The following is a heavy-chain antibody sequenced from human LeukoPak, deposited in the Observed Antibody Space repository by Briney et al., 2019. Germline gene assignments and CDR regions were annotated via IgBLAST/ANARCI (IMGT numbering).Heavy chain of an antibody. J-gene: IGHJ5*02. CDR2: ISSSGSTI. CDR1: GFSFSSYE. D-gene: IGHD2-8*01. V-gene: IGHV3-48*03. Sequence: PGGSLRLSCAASGFSFSSYEMNWVRLAPGEGLEWVSYISSSGSTIYYADSVKGRFTISRDNAKNSLYLQMNSLRAEDTAVYYCARTNWFDPWGQGTLVTVSS. CDR3: ARTNWFDP.